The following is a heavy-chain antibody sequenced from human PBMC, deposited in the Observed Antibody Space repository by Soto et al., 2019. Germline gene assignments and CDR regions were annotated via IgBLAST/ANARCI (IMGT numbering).Heavy chain of an antibody. CDR1: GGTFNTYT. CDR2: IIPMLTVT. J-gene: IGHJ3*01. CDR3: SIGSWSAETFDV. D-gene: IGHD2-2*01. V-gene: IGHV1-69*02. Sequence: QVHLIQSGAEVKKPGSSVKVSCKAAGGTFNTYTLIWVRQAPGHGLEWMGRIIPMLTVTNSAQRFQGRLTLTADKSTGTAFMELTSLRSDDTAGYYCSIGSWSAETFDVWGQGTMVTVSS.